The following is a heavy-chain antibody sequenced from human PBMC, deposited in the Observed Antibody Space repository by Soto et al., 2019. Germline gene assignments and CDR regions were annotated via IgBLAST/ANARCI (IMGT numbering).Heavy chain of an antibody. CDR1: GFTFSNAW. V-gene: IGHV3-15*07. J-gene: IGHJ6*02. CDR2: IKSKTDGGTT. Sequence: GGSLRLSCAASGFTFSNAWMNWVRQAPGKGLEWVGRIKSKTDGGTTDYAAPVKGRFTISRDDSKNTLYLQMNSLKTEDTAVYYCTTDRGYYYDSSGYSYYYYGMDVWGQGTTVTVSS. D-gene: IGHD3-22*01. CDR3: TTDRGYYYDSSGYSYYYYGMDV.